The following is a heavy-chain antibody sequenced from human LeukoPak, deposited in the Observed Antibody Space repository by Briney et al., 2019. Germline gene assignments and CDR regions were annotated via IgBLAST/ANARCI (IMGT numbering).Heavy chain of an antibody. V-gene: IGHV3-7*01. Sequence: GGSLRLSCAASGFTFSSYWMSWVRQAPGKGLEWVANIKQDGSEMHYVDSVKGRITISRDNAMDSLYLQMNSLRAEDTAVYYCARDGTLGYWGQGTPVTVSS. CDR2: IKQDGSEM. CDR3: ARDGTLGY. J-gene: IGHJ4*02. D-gene: IGHD1-1*01. CDR1: GFTFSSYW.